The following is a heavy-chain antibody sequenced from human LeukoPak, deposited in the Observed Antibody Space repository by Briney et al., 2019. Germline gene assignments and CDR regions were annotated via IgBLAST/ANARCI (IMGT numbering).Heavy chain of an antibody. CDR2: INTDGSST. D-gene: IGHD3-22*01. CDR1: GFTFSSYW. CDR3: ARVEDSSGYSLGRDY. V-gene: IGHV3-74*01. Sequence: GGSLGLSCAASGFTFSSYWMHWVRQAPGKGLVWVSRINTDGSSTSYADSVKGRFTISRDNAKNTLYLQMNSLRAEDTAVYYCARVEDSSGYSLGRDYWGQGTLVTVSS. J-gene: IGHJ4*02.